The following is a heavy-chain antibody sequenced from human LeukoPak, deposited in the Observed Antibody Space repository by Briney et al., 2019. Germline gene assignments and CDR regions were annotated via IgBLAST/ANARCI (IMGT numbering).Heavy chain of an antibody. Sequence: GGSLRLSCAASSFTFSSYAMSWVRQAPGKGLEWVSSISASGGSTYYADSVKGRFTISSDSSKNMLYLQMNSLRAEDTAVYYCARDIVIGSGTYLDWGQGTLVTVSS. CDR1: SFTFSSYA. D-gene: IGHD3-10*01. CDR2: ISASGGST. V-gene: IGHV3-23*01. CDR3: ARDIVIGSGTYLD. J-gene: IGHJ4*02.